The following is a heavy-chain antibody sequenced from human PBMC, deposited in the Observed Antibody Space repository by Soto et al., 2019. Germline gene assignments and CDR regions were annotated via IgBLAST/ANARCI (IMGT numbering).Heavy chain of an antibody. Sequence: GGSLRLSCAASGFTFSCSAMHWVRQASGKGLEWVGRIRSKANSYATAYAASVKGRFTISRDDSKNTAYLQMNSLKTEDTAVYYCTSYCSGGSCSTAGSYWGQGTLVTVSS. J-gene: IGHJ4*02. CDR2: IRSKANSYAT. CDR1: GFTFSCSA. V-gene: IGHV3-73*01. D-gene: IGHD2-15*01. CDR3: TSYCSGGSCSTAGSY.